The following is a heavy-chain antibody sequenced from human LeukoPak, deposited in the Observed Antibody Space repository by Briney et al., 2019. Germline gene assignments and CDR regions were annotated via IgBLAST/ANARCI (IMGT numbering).Heavy chain of an antibody. Sequence: GGSLRPSCAASGFTFSSCSMNWVRQAPGKGLEWVSYISSGSSSIYYADSVKGRFTISRDNSKNTLYLQMNSLRAEDTAVYYCARPHSSGYAFDYWGQGTLVTVSS. V-gene: IGHV3-48*01. CDR2: ISSGSSSI. J-gene: IGHJ4*02. CDR1: GFTFSSCS. D-gene: IGHD3-22*01. CDR3: ARPHSSGYAFDY.